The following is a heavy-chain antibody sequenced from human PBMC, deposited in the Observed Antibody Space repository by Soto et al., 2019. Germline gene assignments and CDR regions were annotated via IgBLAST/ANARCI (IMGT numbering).Heavy chain of an antibody. J-gene: IGHJ3*02. CDR1: GGSFSDYY. V-gene: IGHV4-34*01. CDR2: INHSGST. CDR3: ARRGDYYDSRGDAFDI. D-gene: IGHD3-22*01. Sequence: PSETLSLACAVYGGSFSDYYWSWIRQPPGKGLEWIGEINHSGSTNYNPSLKSRITISVDTSKNQFSLKLSSVTAADTAVYYCARRGDYYDSRGDAFDIWGQGTMVT.